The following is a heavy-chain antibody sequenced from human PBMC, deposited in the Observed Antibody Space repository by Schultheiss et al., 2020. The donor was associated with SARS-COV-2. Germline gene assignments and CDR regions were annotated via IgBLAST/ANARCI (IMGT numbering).Heavy chain of an antibody. CDR3: ARVVGYSSSSYTDAFDI. CDR1: GFTFSSYG. CDR2: ISYDGSNK. J-gene: IGHJ3*02. D-gene: IGHD6-6*01. Sequence: GGSLRLSCAASGFTFSSYGMHWVRQAPGKGLEWVAVISYDGSNKYYADSVKGRFTISRDNAKNSLYLQMNSLRAEDTAVYYCARVVGYSSSSYTDAFDIWGQGTMVTVSS. V-gene: IGHV3-30*03.